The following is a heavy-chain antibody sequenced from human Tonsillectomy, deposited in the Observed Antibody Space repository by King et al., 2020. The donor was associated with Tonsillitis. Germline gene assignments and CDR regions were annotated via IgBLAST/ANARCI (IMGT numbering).Heavy chain of an antibody. J-gene: IGHJ4*02. CDR1: GGSISSSSYY. Sequence: QLQESGPGLVKPSETLSLTCTVSGGSISSSSYYWGWIRQPPGKGLEWIGSIYYSGSTYYNPSLKSRVTMSVYTSNNPFSLKLSSVTAADTAVYYCARGSRLGIYYFDYWGQGTLVTVSS. V-gene: IGHV4-39*01. CDR2: IYYSGST. D-gene: IGHD3-22*01. CDR3: ARGSRLGIYYFDY.